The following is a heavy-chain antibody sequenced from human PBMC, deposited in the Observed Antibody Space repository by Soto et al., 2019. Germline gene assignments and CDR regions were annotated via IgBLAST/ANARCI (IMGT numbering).Heavy chain of an antibody. V-gene: IGHV1-3*01. J-gene: IGHJ6*03. CDR3: ARVVGSIAARSGYMDV. CDR2: INAGNGNT. D-gene: IGHD6-6*01. CDR1: GYTFTSYA. Sequence: ASVKVSCKASGYTFTSYAMHWVRQAPGQRLEWMGWINAGNGNTKYSQKFQGRVTITRDTSASTAYMELSSLRSEDTAVYYCARVVGSIAARSGYMDVWGKGTTVTVSS.